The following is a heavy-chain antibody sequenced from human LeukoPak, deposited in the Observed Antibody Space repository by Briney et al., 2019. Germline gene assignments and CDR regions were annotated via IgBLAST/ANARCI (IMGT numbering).Heavy chain of an antibody. V-gene: IGHV4-39*07. Sequence: SETLSLTCTVSGGSISTCCYYWGWIRQPPGKGLEWIGSIYYSGNTYYNPSLKSQVTISVDASKNQFSLRLTSVTAADTAVYYCARVGPNWGFKENFDFWGQGTLVTVSS. CDR3: ARVGPNWGFKENFDF. J-gene: IGHJ4*02. CDR2: IYYSGNT. CDR1: GGSISTCCYY. D-gene: IGHD7-27*01.